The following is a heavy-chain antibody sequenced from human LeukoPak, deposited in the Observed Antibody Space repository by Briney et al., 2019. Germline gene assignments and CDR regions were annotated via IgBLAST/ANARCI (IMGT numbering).Heavy chain of an antibody. CDR3: ARVALSGGDFDY. D-gene: IGHD7-27*01. CDR2: IYSGATT. V-gene: IGHV3-66*01. CDR1: GLTFANAW. Sequence: PGGSLRLSCAASGLTFANAWMNWVRQAPGKGLEWVSVIYSGATTYYADSVKGRFTISRDTSKNTLYLQMISLRAEDTAVYYCARVALSGGDFDYWGQGTLVTVSS. J-gene: IGHJ4*02.